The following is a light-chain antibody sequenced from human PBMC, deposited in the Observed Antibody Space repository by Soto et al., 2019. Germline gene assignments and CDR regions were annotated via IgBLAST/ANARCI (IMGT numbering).Light chain of an antibody. V-gene: IGKV1-5*03. CDR2: GGS. CDR1: QSINTW. J-gene: IGKJ1*01. CDR3: KQYSTYSRT. Sequence: DSQMTPSPYTLSASVGDRVTINCRASQSINTWLAWYKQKPWEAPNLLLSGGSTVERGVPSRFSGSGSGTEFTLTISSLQPDDFATFFCKQYSTYSRTVGQGTKVEVK.